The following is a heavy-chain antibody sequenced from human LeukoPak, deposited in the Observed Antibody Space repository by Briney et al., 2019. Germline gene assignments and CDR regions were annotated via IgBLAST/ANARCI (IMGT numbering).Heavy chain of an antibody. Sequence: GGSLRLSCAASGFTFSSYEMNWVRQAPGKGLEWVSYISSSGSSIYYAGSVKGRFTISRDNAKNSLYLQMNSLRAEDTAVYYCARSGGIYSNYDYWGQGTLVTVSS. D-gene: IGHD1-26*01. CDR2: ISSSGSSI. V-gene: IGHV3-48*03. CDR3: ARSGGIYSNYDY. CDR1: GFTFSSYE. J-gene: IGHJ4*02.